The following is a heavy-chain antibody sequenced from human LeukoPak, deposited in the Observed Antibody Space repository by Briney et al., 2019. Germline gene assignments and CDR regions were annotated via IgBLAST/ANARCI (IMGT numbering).Heavy chain of an antibody. J-gene: IGHJ4*02. CDR2: IYYSGST. CDR3: ARGLRGYFDWLPFDY. D-gene: IGHD3-9*01. CDR1: GGSISSSSYY. Sequence: SETLSLTCTVSGGSISSSSYYWGWIRQPPGKGLEWIGSIYYSGSTYYNPSLKSRVTISVDTSKNQFSLKLSSVTAADTAVYYCARGLRGYFDWLPFDYWGQGTLVTVSS. V-gene: IGHV4-39*07.